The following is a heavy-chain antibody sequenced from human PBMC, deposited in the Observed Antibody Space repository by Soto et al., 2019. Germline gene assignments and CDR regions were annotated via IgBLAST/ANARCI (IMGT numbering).Heavy chain of an antibody. J-gene: IGHJ5*02. CDR2: IYYSGIT. CDR1: GGSISSSSYY. Sequence: SETLSLTCTVSGGSISSSSYYWGWIRQPPGKGLEWIGSIYYSGITYYNPSLKSRVTISVDTSKNQFSLKLSSVTAADTAVYYCARRLVYNWFDPWGQGTLVTVSS. CDR3: ARRLVYNWFDP. V-gene: IGHV4-39*01. D-gene: IGHD6-19*01.